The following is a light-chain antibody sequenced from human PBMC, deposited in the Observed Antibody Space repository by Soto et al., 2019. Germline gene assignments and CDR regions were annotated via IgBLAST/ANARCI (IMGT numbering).Light chain of an antibody. CDR1: ESANSN. Sequence: EIVMTQSPATVSVSPGERATLSCRASESANSNLAWYQQKPGQAPRLLIYGASTRATGIPARFSGSGSGTEFTLTISSLQSEDFAVYYCQQFQKWPLTVGGGTKVEIK. J-gene: IGKJ4*01. CDR3: QQFQKWPLT. CDR2: GAS. V-gene: IGKV3-15*01.